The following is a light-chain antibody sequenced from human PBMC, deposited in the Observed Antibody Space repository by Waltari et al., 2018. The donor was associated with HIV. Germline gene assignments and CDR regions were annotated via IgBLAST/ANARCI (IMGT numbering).Light chain of an antibody. Sequence: GDRATLSCRASQSVSSSHLAWYQQKPGQAPRLLIYAASSRATGIPDRFSGSGSGTDFTLTITRLEPEDFAVYYCQQYGSSPLTFGGGTKVEIK. CDR2: AAS. CDR3: QQYGSSPLT. V-gene: IGKV3-20*01. CDR1: QSVSSSH. J-gene: IGKJ4*01.